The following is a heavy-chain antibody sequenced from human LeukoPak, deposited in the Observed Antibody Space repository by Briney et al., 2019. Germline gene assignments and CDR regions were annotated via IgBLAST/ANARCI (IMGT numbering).Heavy chain of an antibody. Sequence: SVKVSCKASGGTFSSYAISWVRQAPGQGLEWMGGIIPIFGTANYAQKFQGRVTITTDESTSTAYMELSSLRSEDTAVYYCARAPIAAAGTGPYYFDYWGQGALVTVSS. CDR2: IIPIFGTA. CDR3: ARAPIAAAGTGPYYFDY. J-gene: IGHJ4*02. D-gene: IGHD6-13*01. V-gene: IGHV1-69*05. CDR1: GGTFSSYA.